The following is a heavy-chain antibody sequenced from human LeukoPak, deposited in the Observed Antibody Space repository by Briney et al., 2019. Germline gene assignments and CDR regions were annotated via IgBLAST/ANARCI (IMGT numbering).Heavy chain of an antibody. CDR1: GYSVSSGYY. D-gene: IGHD6-6*01. CDR3: ARAMGSSSDY. V-gene: IGHV4-38-2*02. Sequence: SETLSLTCTVSGYSVSSGYYWGWIRQPPGKGLEWIGSIYHTGSIYYNPSLKSRVTISVDTSKNQFSLKLSSVTAADTAVYYCARAMGSSSDYWGQGTLVTVSS. J-gene: IGHJ4*02. CDR2: IYHTGSI.